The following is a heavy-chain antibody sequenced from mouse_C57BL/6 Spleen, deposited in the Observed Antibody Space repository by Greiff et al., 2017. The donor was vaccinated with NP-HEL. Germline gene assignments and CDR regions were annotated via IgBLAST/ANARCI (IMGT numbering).Heavy chain of an antibody. CDR3: ASGGSYAMDY. J-gene: IGHJ4*01. V-gene: IGHV1-66*01. CDR1: GYSFTSYY. CDR2: IYPGSGNT. Sequence: VQVVESGPELVKPGASVKISCKASGYSFTSYYIHWVKQRPGQGLEWIGWIYPGSGNTKYNEKFKGKATLTADTSSSTAYMQLSSLTSEDSAVYYCASGGSYAMDYWGQGTSVTVSS.